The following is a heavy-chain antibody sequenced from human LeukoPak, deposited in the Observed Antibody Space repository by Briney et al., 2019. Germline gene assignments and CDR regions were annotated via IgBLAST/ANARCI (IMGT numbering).Heavy chain of an antibody. V-gene: IGHV3-30-3*01. Sequence: PGRSLRLSCAASGFTFSSYAMRWVRQAPGKGLEWVAVISYDGSNKYYADSVKGRFTISRDNSKNTLYLQMNSLRAEDTAVYYCTRAFNWGQGTLVTVSS. CDR1: GFTFSSYA. J-gene: IGHJ4*02. CDR3: TRAFN. CDR2: ISYDGSNK.